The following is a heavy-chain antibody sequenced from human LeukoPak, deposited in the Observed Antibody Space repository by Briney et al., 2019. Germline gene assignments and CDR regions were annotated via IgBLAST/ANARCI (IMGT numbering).Heavy chain of an antibody. V-gene: IGHV3-30*02. CDR3: ARDGSGPMGYYYYMDV. CDR2: IRYDGSNK. D-gene: IGHD3-10*01. Sequence: GGSLRLSCAASGFTFSSYSMSWVRQAPGKGLEWVAFIRYDGSNKYYADSVKGRFTTSRDNSKNTLYLQMNSLRAEDTAVYYCARDGSGPMGYYYYMDVWGKGTTVTISS. CDR1: GFTFSSYS. J-gene: IGHJ6*03.